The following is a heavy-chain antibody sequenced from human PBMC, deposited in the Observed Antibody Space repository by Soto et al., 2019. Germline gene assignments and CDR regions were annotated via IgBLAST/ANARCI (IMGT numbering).Heavy chain of an antibody. CDR1: GGTFSSYT. CDR3: ARDSSSSWYVWWFDP. Sequence: QVQLVQSGAEVKKPGSSVKVSCKASGGTFSSYTISWVRQAPGEGLEWMGRIIPILGIANYAQKFQGRITITADKFTSTGYMELSSLRSEDTAVYYCARDSSSSWYVWWFDPWGQGTLVTVSS. CDR2: IIPILGIA. D-gene: IGHD6-13*01. J-gene: IGHJ5*02. V-gene: IGHV1-69*08.